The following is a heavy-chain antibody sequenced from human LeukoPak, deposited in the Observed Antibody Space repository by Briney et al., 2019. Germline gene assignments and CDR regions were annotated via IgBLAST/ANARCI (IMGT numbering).Heavy chain of an antibody. D-gene: IGHD2-15*01. J-gene: IGHJ3*02. CDR2: INPNSGGT. V-gene: IGHV1-2*02. CDR3: ARDIVVVVAAKRFGAFDI. Sequence: ASVKVSCKASGYTFTSYYMHWVRQAPGQGLEWMGWINPNSGGTNYAQKFQGRVTMTRDTSISTAYMELSRLGSDDTAVYYCARDIVVVVAAKRFGAFDIWGQGTMVTVSS. CDR1: GYTFTSYY.